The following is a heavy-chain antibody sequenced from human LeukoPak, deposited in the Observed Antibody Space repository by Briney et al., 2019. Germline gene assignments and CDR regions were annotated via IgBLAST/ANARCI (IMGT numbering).Heavy chain of an antibody. CDR2: IIPIFGSA. CDR1: GGTFSSYA. CDR3: ARKGGPGPRYYIDV. D-gene: IGHD3-16*01. V-gene: IGHV1-69*13. J-gene: IGHJ6*03. Sequence: SVKVSCKASGGTFSSYAISWVRQAPGQGLEWMGGIIPIFGSANYAQKFQGRVTITADESTNTAYMELSSLRSEDTAVYYCARKGGPGPRYYIDVWGKGTTVTISS.